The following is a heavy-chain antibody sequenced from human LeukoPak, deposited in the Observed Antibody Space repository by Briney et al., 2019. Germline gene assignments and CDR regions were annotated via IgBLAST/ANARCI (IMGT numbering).Heavy chain of an antibody. CDR1: GFTFSNYA. CDR2: ISGSGGNT. D-gene: IGHD2-21*01. Sequence: GGSLRLSCAASGFTFSNYAMSWVRQAPGKGLEWVSGISGSGGNTYHADSVKGRFTISRDDSKNTLYVQMNSLRAEDTAVYYCATEKGDSPDYWGQGTLVTVSS. CDR3: ATEKGDSPDY. V-gene: IGHV3-23*01. J-gene: IGHJ4*02.